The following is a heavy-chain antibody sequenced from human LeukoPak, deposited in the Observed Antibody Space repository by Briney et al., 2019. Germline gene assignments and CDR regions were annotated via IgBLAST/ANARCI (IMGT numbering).Heavy chain of an antibody. J-gene: IGHJ4*02. V-gene: IGHV3-11*06. CDR3: ARAIEATRRSTGTCNYFDY. Sequence: GGSLRLSCAASGFTFSDYYMSWIRQAPGKGLEWVSYIASSSSYTNYADSVKGRFTISRDSDKNSLYLQMNSLRAEDTAVYYCARAIEATRRSTGTCNYFDYWGQGTLVTVSS. CDR1: GFTFSDYY. D-gene: IGHD5-12*01. CDR2: IASSSSYT.